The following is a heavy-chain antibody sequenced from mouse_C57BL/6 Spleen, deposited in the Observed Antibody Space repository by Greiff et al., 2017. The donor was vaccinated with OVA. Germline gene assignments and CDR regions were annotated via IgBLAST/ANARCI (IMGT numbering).Heavy chain of an antibody. CDR1: GFTFSSYT. D-gene: IGHD2-4*01. V-gene: IGHV5-9*01. CDR2: ISGGGGNT. Sequence: EVQGVESGGGLVKPGGSLKLSCAASGFTFSSYTMSWVRQTPEKRLEWVATISGGGGNTYYPDSVKGRFTISRDNAKNTLYLQMSSLRSEDTALYYCARHDLIYYDYDDYAMDYWGQGTSVTVSS. CDR3: ARHDLIYYDYDDYAMDY. J-gene: IGHJ4*01.